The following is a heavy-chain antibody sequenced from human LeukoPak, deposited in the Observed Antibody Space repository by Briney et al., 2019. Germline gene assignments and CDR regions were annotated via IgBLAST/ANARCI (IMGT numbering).Heavy chain of an antibody. V-gene: IGHV1-69*01. CDR2: IIPIFGTA. D-gene: IGHD6-19*01. Sequence: GIIPIFGTANYAQKFQGRVTITADESTSTAYMELSSLRSEDTAVYYCAKGQYSSGWYPFDYWGQGTLVTVSS. J-gene: IGHJ4*02. CDR3: AKGQYSSGWYPFDY.